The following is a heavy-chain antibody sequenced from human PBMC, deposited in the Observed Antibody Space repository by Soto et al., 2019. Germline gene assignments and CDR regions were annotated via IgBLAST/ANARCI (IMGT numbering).Heavy chain of an antibody. J-gene: IGHJ4*02. CDR2: VSKSDYT. Sequence: PXVSLGLTCDVSGFSFNNYGINWVRQAPGKGLEWVSSVSKSDYTYYSDSVKGRFTISRDNAKNSVSLQMNTLRAEDTAVYYCAREDSIIIPAVSDFWGQGTLVTVSS. CDR3: AREDSIIIPAVSDF. V-gene: IGHV3-21*01. CDR1: GFSFNNYG. D-gene: IGHD2-2*01.